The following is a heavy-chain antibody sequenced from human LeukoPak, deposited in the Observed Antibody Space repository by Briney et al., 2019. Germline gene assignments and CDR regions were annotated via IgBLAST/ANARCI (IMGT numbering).Heavy chain of an antibody. V-gene: IGHV3-13*01. J-gene: IGHJ4*02. Sequence: GGSLRLSCAASGFTFSSYDMHWVRQATGKGLEWVSAIGTAGDTYYPGSVKGRFTISRDNSKNTLYLQMNSLRAEDTAVYYCARGGYGDSRPFDYWGQGTLVTVSS. CDR1: GFTFSSYD. D-gene: IGHD4-17*01. CDR2: IGTAGDT. CDR3: ARGGYGDSRPFDY.